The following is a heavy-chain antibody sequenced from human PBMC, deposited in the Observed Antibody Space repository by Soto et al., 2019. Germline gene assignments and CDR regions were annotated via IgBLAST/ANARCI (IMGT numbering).Heavy chain of an antibody. Sequence: GGSLRLSCAASGFTFSSYWIHWVRQAPEKGLVWVSRINSDRSSTTYADSVKGRFTISRDNAKNTLYLQMTSLRAEDTAVYYCARVSREVVPAAIDYWGQGTLVTVSS. CDR3: ARVSREVVPAAIDY. V-gene: IGHV3-74*01. CDR1: GFTFSSYW. D-gene: IGHD2-2*01. CDR2: INSDRSST. J-gene: IGHJ4*02.